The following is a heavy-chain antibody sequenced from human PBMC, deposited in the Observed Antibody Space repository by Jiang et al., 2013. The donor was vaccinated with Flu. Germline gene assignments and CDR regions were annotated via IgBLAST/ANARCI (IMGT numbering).Heavy chain of an antibody. D-gene: IGHD2-2*01. V-gene: IGHV3-11*01. CDR3: AREQVVPAANLYYYYGMDV. CDR1: GFTFSDYY. J-gene: IGHJ6*02. CDR2: ISSSGSTI. Sequence: VQLLESGGGLVKPGGSLRLSCAASGFTFSDYYMSWIRQAPGKGLEWVSYISSSGSTIYYADSVKGRFTISRDNAKNSLYLQMNSLRAEDTAVYYCAREQVVPAANLYYYYGMDVVGPRDHGHRLL.